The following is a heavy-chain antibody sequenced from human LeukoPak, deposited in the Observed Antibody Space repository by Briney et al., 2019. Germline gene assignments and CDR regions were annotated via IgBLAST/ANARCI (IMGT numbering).Heavy chain of an antibody. CDR3: AKDRSGWRTGEQSYYYGMNV. Sequence: GGSLRLSCTASGFIFDDYTMHWVRQAPGKGLEWVSLISWDGSFTYYADSVKGRFTISRDNSKNSLFLQMNSLTTEDTALYYCAKDRSGWRTGEQSYYYGMNVWGQGTTVTVSS. J-gene: IGHJ6*02. CDR2: ISWDGSFT. D-gene: IGHD3/OR15-3a*01. CDR1: GFIFDDYT. V-gene: IGHV3-43*01.